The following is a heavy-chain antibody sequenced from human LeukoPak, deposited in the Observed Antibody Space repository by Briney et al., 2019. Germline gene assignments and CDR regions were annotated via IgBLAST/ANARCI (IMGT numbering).Heavy chain of an antibody. Sequence: GGSLRLSCAASGFTVSSNYMSWVRQAPGKGLEWVAVISYDGSNKYYADSVKGRFTISRDNSKNTLYLQMNSLRAEDTAVYYCAKDHTSYDFWSGYGMDVWGQGTTVTVSS. CDR3: AKDHTSYDFWSGYGMDV. J-gene: IGHJ6*02. D-gene: IGHD3-3*01. CDR1: GFTVSSNY. V-gene: IGHV3-30*18. CDR2: ISYDGSNK.